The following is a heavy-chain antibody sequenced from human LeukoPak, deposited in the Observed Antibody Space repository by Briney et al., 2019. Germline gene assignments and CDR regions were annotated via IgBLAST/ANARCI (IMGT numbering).Heavy chain of an antibody. CDR1: GFTVSSNY. J-gene: IGHJ6*04. Sequence: PGESLRLSCAASGFTVSSNYMSWVRQAPGKGLEWVSVLYSGGNTYYADSVKGRFTISRDNSKNTLYLQMNSLRAEDTAVYYCAKDLDSSSWYPHFMDVWGKGTTVTVSS. CDR3: AKDLDSSSWYPHFMDV. D-gene: IGHD6-13*01. CDR2: LYSGGNT. V-gene: IGHV3-66*01.